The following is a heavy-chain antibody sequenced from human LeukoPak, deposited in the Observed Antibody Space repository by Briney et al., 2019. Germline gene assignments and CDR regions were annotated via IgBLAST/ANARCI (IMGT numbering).Heavy chain of an antibody. D-gene: IGHD4-23*01. V-gene: IGHV4-34*01. J-gene: IGHJ4*02. CDR3: ARGSNYGGNSYDY. Sequence: SETLSLTCAVYGGSFSGYYWTWIRQPPGKGLEWIGEINHSGSTNCHPSLKSRVTMSVDTSKNQFSLELSSVTAADTAVYYCARGSNYGGNSYDYWGQGTLVTVSS. CDR1: GGSFSGYY. CDR2: INHSGST.